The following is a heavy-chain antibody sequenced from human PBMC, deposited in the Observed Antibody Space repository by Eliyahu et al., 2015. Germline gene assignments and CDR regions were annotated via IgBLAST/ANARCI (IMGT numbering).Heavy chain of an antibody. CDR1: GFTFSSYX. CDR2: IWXDGSNK. CDR3: ARGGWQQLADYYYYYGMDV. J-gene: IGHJ6*02. V-gene: IGHV3-33*01. Sequence: QVQLVESGGGVVQPGRSLRLSCAASGFTFSSYXXXWVRQAPGKGLEWVAVIWXDGSNKYYADSVKGRFTISRDNSKNTLYLQMNSLRAEDTAVYYCARGGWQQLADYYYYYGMDVWGQGTTVTVSS. D-gene: IGHD6-13*01.